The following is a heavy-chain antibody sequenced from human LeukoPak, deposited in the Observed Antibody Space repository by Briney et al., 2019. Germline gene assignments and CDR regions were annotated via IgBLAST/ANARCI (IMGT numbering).Heavy chain of an antibody. D-gene: IGHD3-10*01. CDR1: GGSFSGYY. CDR3: ARRFGELLGGSYFDY. J-gene: IGHJ4*02. Sequence: SETLSLTCAVYGGSFSGYYWSWIRQPPGKGLEWIGEINHSGSTNYNPSLKSRVTISVDTSKNQFSLKLRSVTAADTAVYYCARRFGELLGGSYFDYWGQGTLVTVSS. V-gene: IGHV4-34*01. CDR2: INHSGST.